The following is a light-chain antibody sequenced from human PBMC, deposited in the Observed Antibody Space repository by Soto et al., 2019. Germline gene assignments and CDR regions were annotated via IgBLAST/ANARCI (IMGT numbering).Light chain of an antibody. J-gene: IGKJ3*01. CDR3: QQYGISPFT. V-gene: IGKV3-20*01. CDR1: QSVSSSY. Sequence: IVLTQSPGTLSASPGERATLSCRASQSVSSSYLAWYQQKPGQAPRLLIYGASSRATGTPDRFSGSGSGTDFTLTISRLEPEDFTVYYCQQYGISPFTFGPGTKVDIK. CDR2: GAS.